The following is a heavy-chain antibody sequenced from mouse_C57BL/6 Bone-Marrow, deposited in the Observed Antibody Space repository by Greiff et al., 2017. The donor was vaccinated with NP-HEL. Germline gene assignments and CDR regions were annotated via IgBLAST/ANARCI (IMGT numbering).Heavy chain of an antibody. J-gene: IGHJ4*01. Sequence: VQLQQSVAELVRPGASVKLSCTASGFNIKNTYMHWVKQRPEQGLEWIGRIDPANGNTKYAPKFQGKATITADTSSNTAYLQLSSLTSEDTAIYYGAGDYGSSHYAMDYWGQGTSVTVSS. CDR2: IDPANGNT. V-gene: IGHV14-3*01. D-gene: IGHD1-1*01. CDR1: GFNIKNTY. CDR3: AGDYGSSHYAMDY.